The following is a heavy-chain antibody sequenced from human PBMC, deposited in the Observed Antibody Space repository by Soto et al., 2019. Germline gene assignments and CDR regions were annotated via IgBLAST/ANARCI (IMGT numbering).Heavy chain of an antibody. CDR2: ISYDGSNK. CDR3: ARDSVGFRLVIQGVDY. V-gene: IGHV3-30-3*01. D-gene: IGHD6-19*01. Sequence: QVQLVESGGGVVQPGRSLRLSCAASGFTFSSYAMHWVRQAPGKGLEWVAVISYDGSNKYYADSVKGRFTISRDNSKNTLYLQMNSLRAEDTAVYYCARDSVGFRLVIQGVDYWGQGTLVTVSS. CDR1: GFTFSSYA. J-gene: IGHJ4*02.